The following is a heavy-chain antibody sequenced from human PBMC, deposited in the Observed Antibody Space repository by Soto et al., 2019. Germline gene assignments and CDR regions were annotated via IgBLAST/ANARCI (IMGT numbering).Heavy chain of an antibody. D-gene: IGHD2-15*01. CDR1: GYKFTTFW. Sequence: GESLKISCKASGYKFTTFWLNWVRQTPGKGLEWLGRIDPTDSFTNYGPPFEGHVTISVDRSISTAYLQWNSLQASDTAIYYCARPASGGSRDAFDVWGQGTTVT. CDR3: ARPASGGSRDAFDV. CDR2: IDPTDSFT. J-gene: IGHJ3*01. V-gene: IGHV5-10-1*01.